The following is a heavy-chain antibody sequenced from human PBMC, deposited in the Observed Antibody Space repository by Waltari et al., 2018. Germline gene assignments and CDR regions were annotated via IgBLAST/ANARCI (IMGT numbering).Heavy chain of an antibody. CDR3: AKGKASGLVDWFDP. Sequence: EVQLLESGGGLVQPGGSLRLPCAASGFTFSNLAMMWVRQAPGKGLEWVSSITGGGGATFYADSVKGRFTISRDNSKNTLYVQMHSLRVDDSAIYYCAKGKASGLVDWFDPWGQGTLVTVSS. CDR2: ITGGGGAT. D-gene: IGHD6-19*01. J-gene: IGHJ5*02. V-gene: IGHV3-23*01. CDR1: GFTFSNLA.